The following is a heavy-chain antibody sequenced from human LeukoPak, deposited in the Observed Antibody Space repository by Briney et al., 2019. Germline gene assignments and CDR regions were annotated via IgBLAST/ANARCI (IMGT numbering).Heavy chain of an antibody. D-gene: IGHD3-22*01. CDR3: ARDGNSSPSYYFDY. J-gene: IGHJ4*02. CDR2: IYTSGST. CDR1: GGSISSYY. V-gene: IGHV4-4*07. Sequence: SETLSLTRTVSGGSISSYYWSWIRQPAGKGLEWLGRIYTSGSTNYNPSLKSRVTVSVDTSKNQFSLKLSSVTAADTAVYYCARDGNSSPSYYFDYWGQGTLVTVSS.